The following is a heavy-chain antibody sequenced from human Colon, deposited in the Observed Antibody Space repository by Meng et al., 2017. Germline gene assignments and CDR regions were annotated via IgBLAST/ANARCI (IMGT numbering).Heavy chain of an antibody. CDR1: GGSVSRNF. Sequence: QSQEWGPRLVKPSETLSLSCDVYGGSVSRNFCSWIRQTPGKGMGLIGGISEGGGTLYNPYLKSRVFISVDTSNSELTLKLTSVTDADTGVYYWERGQGFLLHYFDNWGQGTLVTVSS. J-gene: IGHJ4*02. CDR3: ERGQGFLLHYFDN. V-gene: IGHV4-34*01. D-gene: IGHD3-22*01. CDR2: ISEGGGT.